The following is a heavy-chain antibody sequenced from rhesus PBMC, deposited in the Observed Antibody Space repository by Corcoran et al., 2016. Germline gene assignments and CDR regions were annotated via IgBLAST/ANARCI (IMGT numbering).Heavy chain of an antibody. CDR2: IRVSSGST. CDR3: ANTGAGF. Sequence: QVQLQESGPGLVKPPETLSLTCVVSGNSIRSGYYWGWIREPPGKGLEYLGYIRVSSGSTYYNPSLKSRVTISKDTSKNQFSLKLSSVTAADTAVYYCANTGAGFWGQGLRVTVSS. D-gene: IGHD1-38*01. V-gene: IGHV4-99*01. J-gene: IGHJ3*01. CDR1: GNSIRSGYY.